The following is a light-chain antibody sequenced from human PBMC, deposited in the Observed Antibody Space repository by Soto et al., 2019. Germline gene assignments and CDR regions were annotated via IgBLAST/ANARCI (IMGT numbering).Light chain of an antibody. V-gene: IGLV8-61*01. CDR1: SGSVSTTYY. Sequence: QAVVTQEPSFSVSPGGTVTLTCGLTSGSVSTTYYPSWYQQTPGQAPRTLIYSTNIRSSGVPDRFAGSIVGNNAALTITGAQADDESDYHCMLYMGGGLVVFGGGTKVTVL. J-gene: IGLJ2*01. CDR3: MLYMGGGLVV. CDR2: STN.